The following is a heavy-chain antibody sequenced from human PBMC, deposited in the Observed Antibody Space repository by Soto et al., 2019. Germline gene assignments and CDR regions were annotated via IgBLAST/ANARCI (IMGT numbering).Heavy chain of an antibody. CDR2: IYYSGST. D-gene: IGHD4-17*01. Sequence: SETLSLTCTVSGASINSYYRTWSRQPPGQGLEWIGYIYYSGSTDYNPSLKSRVTISVDTSKNQFFLKLTSVTAADTAVYYCARRSTTMTTWGQGTLVTVSS. J-gene: IGHJ5*02. CDR1: GASINSYY. CDR3: ARRSTTMTT. V-gene: IGHV4-59*08.